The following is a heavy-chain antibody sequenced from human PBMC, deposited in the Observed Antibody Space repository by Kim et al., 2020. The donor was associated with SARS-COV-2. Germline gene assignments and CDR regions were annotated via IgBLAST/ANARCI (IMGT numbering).Heavy chain of an antibody. CDR3: ARPSINSGSLFY. D-gene: IGHD1-26*01. Sequence: GGSLRLSCAASGFTFSSHNMDWVRQAPGKGLEWVGRTSNKGNSYTTEYAESGKGRFTISRDESKNSLYLQMNSVKTEDMAVYYCARPSINSGSLFYWGQGTLLTVSP. CDR1: GFTFSSHN. V-gene: IGHV3-72*01. J-gene: IGHJ4*02. CDR2: TSNKGNSYTT.